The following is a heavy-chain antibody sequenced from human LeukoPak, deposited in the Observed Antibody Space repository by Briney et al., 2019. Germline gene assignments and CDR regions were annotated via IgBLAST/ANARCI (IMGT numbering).Heavy chain of an antibody. J-gene: IGHJ6*02. Sequence: PGGSLRLSCAASGFTFSSYGMSWVRQAPGKGLVWVSHINSDGSITSYADSVKGRFTISRDNAKNTLYLQMNSLRAEDTAVYYCARDAVDTANAVWGQGTTVTVSS. CDR3: ARDAVDTANAV. CDR1: GFTFSSYG. V-gene: IGHV3-74*01. D-gene: IGHD5-18*01. CDR2: INSDGSIT.